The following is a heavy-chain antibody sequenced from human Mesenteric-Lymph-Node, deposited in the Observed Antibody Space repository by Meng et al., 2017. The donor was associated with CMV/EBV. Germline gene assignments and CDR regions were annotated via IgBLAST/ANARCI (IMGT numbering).Heavy chain of an antibody. CDR2: IYTGSSGP. J-gene: IGHJ5*01. Sequence: GESLKTPRAVPGFTFNSYAMSWVRQAPGKGLEWVSVIYTGSSGPYYADSVKGRFIISRDNSKNTIYLQMNSLKAEDTAVYYCAKVLLGWVDNYFDPWGQGTMVTVSS. CDR3: AKVLLGWVDNYFDP. CDR1: GFTFNSYA. D-gene: IGHD2-15*01. V-gene: IGHV3-23*03.